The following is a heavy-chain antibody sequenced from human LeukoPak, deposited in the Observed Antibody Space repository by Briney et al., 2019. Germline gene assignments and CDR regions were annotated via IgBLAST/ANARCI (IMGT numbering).Heavy chain of an antibody. Sequence: GGSLRLSCAASGFTFSSYGMRWVRQAPGKGLEWVAVIWYDGSNKYYADSVKGRFTISRDNSKNTLCLQMNSLRAEDTAVYYCARVPPYCSSTSCYHGGPFDYWGQGTLVTVSS. D-gene: IGHD2-2*01. CDR3: ARVPPYCSSTSCYHGGPFDY. CDR1: GFTFSSYG. J-gene: IGHJ4*02. V-gene: IGHV3-33*01. CDR2: IWYDGSNK.